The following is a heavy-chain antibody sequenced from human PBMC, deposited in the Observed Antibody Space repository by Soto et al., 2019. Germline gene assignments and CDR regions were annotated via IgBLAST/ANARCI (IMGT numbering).Heavy chain of an antibody. D-gene: IGHD3-3*01. Sequence: PSETLSLTCTVSGGSISSGGYYWGWIRQHPGKGLEWIGYIYYSGSTYYNPSLKSRVTISVDTSKNQFSLKLSSVTAADTAVYYCARSVRRSGYQRPDYWGQGTLVTVSS. CDR3: ARSVRRSGYQRPDY. CDR1: GGSISSGGYY. CDR2: IYYSGST. J-gene: IGHJ4*02. V-gene: IGHV4-31*03.